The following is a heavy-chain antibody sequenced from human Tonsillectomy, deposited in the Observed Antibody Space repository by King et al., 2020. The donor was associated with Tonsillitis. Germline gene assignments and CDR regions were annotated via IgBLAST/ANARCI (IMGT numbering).Heavy chain of an antibody. CDR2: INTNTGNP. V-gene: IGHV7-4-1*02. CDR3: ARAIEAAKGTDF. J-gene: IGHJ4*02. Sequence: QLVQSGSELKKPGASVKISCKASGYSFTNYAIYWVRQAPGQGLEWMGWINTNTGNPTYAQAFTGRFVFSLDTSVSTAFLQITSLKADDTAVYYCARAIEAAKGTDFWGQGSLVTASA. D-gene: IGHD6-13*01. CDR1: GYSFTNYA.